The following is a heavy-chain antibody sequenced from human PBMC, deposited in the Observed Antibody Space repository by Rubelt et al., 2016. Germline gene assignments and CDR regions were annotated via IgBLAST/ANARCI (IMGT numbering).Heavy chain of an antibody. CDR3: AKDGYCSGGSCFPKAKFDF. Sequence: EVQLVDSGGGLVQPGGSLRLSCAVSGFSFSTYAMSWVRQAPGGGLEWVCLISGSGPTTYYADSVKGRFTISRDNSKNALYLQMNSLRAEDSAVYYCAKDGYCSGGSCFPKAKFDFWGQGTLVTVSS. J-gene: IGHJ4*02. D-gene: IGHD2-15*01. CDR2: ISGSGPTT. V-gene: IGHV3-23*04. CDR1: GFSFSTYA.